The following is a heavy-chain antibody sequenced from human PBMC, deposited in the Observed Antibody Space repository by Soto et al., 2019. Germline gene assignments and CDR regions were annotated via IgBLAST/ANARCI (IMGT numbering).Heavy chain of an antibody. Sequence: SETLSLTCTVSGGSISSYYWSWIRQPPGKGLEWIGYIYYSGSTNYNPSLKRRVTISVDTSKNQFSLKLSSVTAADTAVYYCARLMAAAGIAFVYCGQGTLVTVSS. J-gene: IGHJ4*02. D-gene: IGHD6-13*01. V-gene: IGHV4-59*08. CDR1: GGSISSYY. CDR3: ARLMAAAGIAFVY. CDR2: IYYSGST.